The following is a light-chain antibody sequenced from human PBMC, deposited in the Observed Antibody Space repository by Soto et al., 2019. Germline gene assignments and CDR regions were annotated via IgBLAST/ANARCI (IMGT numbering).Light chain of an antibody. V-gene: IGKV1-5*03. J-gene: IGKJ1*01. CDR2: RAS. CDR1: HSISSW. CDR3: QQYNSFPM. Sequence: DIQMTQSPSTLSASVGDRVTITCRASHSISSWLAWYQQKPGKAPNLLIYRASSLESGVPSRFSGSGSGTEFTITISSLQPDDFATYYCQQYNSFPMFGQGTKVEIK.